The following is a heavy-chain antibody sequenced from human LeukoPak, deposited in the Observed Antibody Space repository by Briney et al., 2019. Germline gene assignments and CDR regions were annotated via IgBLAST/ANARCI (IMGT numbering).Heavy chain of an antibody. J-gene: IGHJ3*02. CDR2: IYYSGST. V-gene: IGHV4-39*02. D-gene: IGHD1-26*01. Sequence: SETLSLTCTVSGDYISSSTYYWVWIRQPPGKGLEWIGNIYYSGSTYYNPSLKSRATISVDTSKNQFSLKLSSVTAADTAVYYCAREGATQAFDIWGQGAMVTVSS. CDR1: GDYISSSTYY. CDR3: AREGATQAFDI.